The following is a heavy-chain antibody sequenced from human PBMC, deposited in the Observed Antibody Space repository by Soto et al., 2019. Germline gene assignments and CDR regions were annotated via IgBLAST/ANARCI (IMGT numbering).Heavy chain of an antibody. Sequence: GASVKVSCKASGYTFTTYYLHWVRQAPGQGLEWMGIINPSGGSTNYAQRFQGRVTMTSDTSTSTVYMELSSLRADDTAVYYCARVVVPTTATTSNWFDPWGQGTLATVSS. CDR2: INPSGGST. V-gene: IGHV1-46*01. CDR3: ARVVVPTTATTSNWFDP. J-gene: IGHJ5*02. D-gene: IGHD4-17*01. CDR1: GYTFTTYY.